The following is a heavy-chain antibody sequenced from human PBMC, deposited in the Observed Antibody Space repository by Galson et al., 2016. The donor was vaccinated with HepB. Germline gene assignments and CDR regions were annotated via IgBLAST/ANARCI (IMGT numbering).Heavy chain of an antibody. CDR2: IKASDDTT. D-gene: IGHD6-13*01. CDR1: GFTLSNYD. CDR3: AKVHSGAGSSWTYYYYYGLDV. J-gene: IGHJ6*02. V-gene: IGHV3-23*01. Sequence: SLRLSCAASGFTLSNYDTNWVRQAPGKGLEWVSDIKASDDTTHYADSVKGRFTISRDSYRNTVYMQMHSLSAEDPAVYFCAKVHSGAGSSWTYYYYYGLDVWGQGTTVTGSS.